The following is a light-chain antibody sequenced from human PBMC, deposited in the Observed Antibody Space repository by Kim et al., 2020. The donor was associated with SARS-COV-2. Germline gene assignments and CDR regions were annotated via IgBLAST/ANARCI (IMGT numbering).Light chain of an antibody. CDR3: QQYGNLTWT. V-gene: IGKV3-20*01. Sequence: EIVLTQSPGTLSLSPGERATLSCRASQSVSSSYLAWYQQKPGQAPRLLIYGASSRATGIPDRFSGSGSGTDFTLTISRLEPEDFAVYYCQQYGNLTWTFGQGTKVDIK. J-gene: IGKJ1*01. CDR2: GAS. CDR1: QSVSSSY.